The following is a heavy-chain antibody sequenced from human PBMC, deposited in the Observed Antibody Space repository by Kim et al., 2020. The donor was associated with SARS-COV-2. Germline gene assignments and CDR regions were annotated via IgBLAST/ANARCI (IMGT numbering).Heavy chain of an antibody. CDR1: GFTFSSYG. V-gene: IGHV3-33*01. D-gene: IGHD3-9*01. CDR2: IWYDGSNK. J-gene: IGHJ3*02. Sequence: GGSLRLSCAASGFTFSSYGMHWVRQAPGKGLEWVAVIWYDGSNKYYADSVKGRFTISRDNSKNTLYLQMNSLRAEDTAVYYCARGEYFEWLLQEGAFDIWGQGTMVTVSS. CDR3: ARGEYFEWLLQEGAFDI.